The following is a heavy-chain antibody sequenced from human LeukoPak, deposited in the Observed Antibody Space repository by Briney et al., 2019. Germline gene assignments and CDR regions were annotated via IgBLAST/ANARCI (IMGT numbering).Heavy chain of an antibody. J-gene: IGHJ4*02. Sequence: ASVKVSCKASGYTFTSYGISWVRQAPGQGLEWMGWISAYNGNTNYAQKLQGRVTMTTDTSTSTAYMELRSLRSDDTAVYYCARDQGDYGDYVFDYWGQGTLATVSS. D-gene: IGHD4-17*01. V-gene: IGHV1-18*01. CDR3: ARDQGDYGDYVFDY. CDR1: GYTFTSYG. CDR2: ISAYNGNT.